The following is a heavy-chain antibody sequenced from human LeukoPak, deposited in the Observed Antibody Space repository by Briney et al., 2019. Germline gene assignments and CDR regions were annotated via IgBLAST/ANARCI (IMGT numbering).Heavy chain of an antibody. CDR2: ISSSSSYI. V-gene: IGHV3-21*01. CDR1: GFAFSSYS. Sequence: GGSLRLSCAASGFAFSSYSMNWVRQAPGKGLEWVSSISSSSSYIYYADSVKGRLTISRDNAKNSLYLQMNSLRAEDTAVYYCARGGSVFDYWGQGTLVTVSS. CDR3: ARGGSVFDY. J-gene: IGHJ4*02.